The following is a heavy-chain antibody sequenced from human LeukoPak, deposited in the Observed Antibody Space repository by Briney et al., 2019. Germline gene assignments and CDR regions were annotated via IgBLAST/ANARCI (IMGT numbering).Heavy chain of an antibody. J-gene: IGHJ6*02. CDR2: INSDGSST. Sequence: GGSPRLSCASSGFTFSSYWMHWVRQAPGKGLVWVSRINSDGSSTSYADSVKGRFTISRDNAKNTLYLQMNSLRAEDTAVYYCARGEWLRSSGYGMDVWGQGTTVTVSS. D-gene: IGHD5-12*01. V-gene: IGHV3-74*01. CDR3: ARGEWLRSSGYGMDV. CDR1: GFTFSSYW.